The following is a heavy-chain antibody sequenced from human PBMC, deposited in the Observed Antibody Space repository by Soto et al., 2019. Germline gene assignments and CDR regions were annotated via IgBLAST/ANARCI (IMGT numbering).Heavy chain of an antibody. D-gene: IGHD6-19*01. CDR2: ISGSGGST. CDR1: GFTFSSYA. J-gene: IGHJ4*02. CDR3: AKDGIAVAGTRYCFDY. Sequence: LSLTCAASGFTFSSYAMSWVRQAPGKGLEWVSAISGSGGSTYYADSVKGRFTISRDNSKNTLYLQMNSLRAEDTAVYYCAKDGIAVAGTRYCFDYWGQGTLVTVSS. V-gene: IGHV3-23*01.